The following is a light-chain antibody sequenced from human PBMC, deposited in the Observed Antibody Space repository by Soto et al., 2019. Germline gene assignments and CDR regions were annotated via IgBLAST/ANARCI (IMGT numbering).Light chain of an antibody. V-gene: IGKV3-20*01. Sequence: EIVLTQSPGTLSLSPGERATLSCRASQSVSSSYLAWYQQKPGQAPRLLIYGASSRATGIPDRFSGSGSGTHFPLTITRLEPEVFAVYYCQQNGSSPFTFAPGPKWISN. CDR3: QQNGSSPFT. CDR2: GAS. CDR1: QSVSSSY. J-gene: IGKJ3*01.